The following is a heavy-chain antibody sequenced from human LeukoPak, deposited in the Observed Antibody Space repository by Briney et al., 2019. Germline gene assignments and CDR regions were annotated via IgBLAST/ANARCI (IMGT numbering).Heavy chain of an antibody. CDR1: GSTFSHYA. CDR2: LTDSGDAT. CDR3: ARGYSHNSGGWLDP. J-gene: IGHJ5*02. D-gene: IGHD5-12*01. Sequence: GGSLRLSCAVSGSTFSHYAMSWVRQAPGTGLEWVGSLTDSGDATYYADSVKGRLTISRDNSNSTLYLHISGLRDEDTAVYYCARGYSHNSGGWLDPWGQGTLVTVSS. V-gene: IGHV3-23*01.